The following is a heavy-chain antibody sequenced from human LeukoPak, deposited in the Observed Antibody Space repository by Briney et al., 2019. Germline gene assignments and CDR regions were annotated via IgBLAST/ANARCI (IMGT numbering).Heavy chain of an antibody. D-gene: IGHD6-13*01. CDR3: ARDLDSSSWWNWFDP. CDR1: GFTFSTYW. J-gene: IGHJ5*02. V-gene: IGHV3-7*01. CDR2: IKQDGSEK. Sequence: GGSLRLSCTASGFTFSTYWMSWVRQAPGKGLEWVANIKQDGSEKKYVDSVKGRFTISRDNAKNSLYLQMNSLRAEGTAMYYCARDLDSSSWWNWFDPWGQGTLVTVSS.